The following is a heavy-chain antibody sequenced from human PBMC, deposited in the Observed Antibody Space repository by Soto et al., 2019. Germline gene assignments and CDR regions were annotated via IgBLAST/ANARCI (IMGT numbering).Heavy chain of an antibody. J-gene: IGHJ3*02. CDR2: IHYSGST. CDR1: GGSFSGYY. D-gene: IGHD1-1*01. CDR3: ARVNQLAPKRNAFDI. Sequence: SETLSLTWAVYGGSFSGYYWSWIRQPPGEGLEWIGYIHYSGSTNYNPSLKSRVTMAVDTSKSQFSLKLSSLTAADTAVYYCARVNQLAPKRNAFDIWGQGTMVT. V-gene: IGHV4-59*01.